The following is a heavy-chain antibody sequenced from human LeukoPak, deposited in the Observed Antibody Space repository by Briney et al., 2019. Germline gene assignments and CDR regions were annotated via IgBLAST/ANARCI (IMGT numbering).Heavy chain of an antibody. Sequence: GASVKVSCKASGYIFTNYGISWVRQAPGQGLEWMGWISVYNGNTNYAQKLQGRVTMTTDTSASTAYMELRSLRSEDTAVYYCARGESGIQHWGQGTLVTVSS. V-gene: IGHV1-18*01. CDR2: ISVYNGNT. CDR3: ARGESGIQH. CDR1: GYIFTNYG. J-gene: IGHJ1*01.